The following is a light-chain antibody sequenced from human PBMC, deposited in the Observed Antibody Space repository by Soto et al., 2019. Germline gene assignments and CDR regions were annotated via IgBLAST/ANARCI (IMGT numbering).Light chain of an antibody. Sequence: EIVLTQSPATLSLSPGDRAAVSCRASQSVSSYLAWYQQKPGQAPRLLIYDASTRATGIPARFSGSGSGKDFTRTMTSLEPDDFAVCCCIQHNSYPGACGQGTK. CDR3: IQHNSYPGA. CDR1: QSVSSY. J-gene: IGKJ1*01. V-gene: IGKV3-11*01. CDR2: DAS.